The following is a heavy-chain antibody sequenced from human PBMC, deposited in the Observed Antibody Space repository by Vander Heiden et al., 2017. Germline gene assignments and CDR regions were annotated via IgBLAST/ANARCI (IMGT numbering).Heavy chain of an antibody. Sequence: QVQLVQSGGEVKKPGASVTVSCKTFGHMCSNYAITWVRQAPGQGLEWMGWIRVYDGNTNYAQKFQGRVTMTTDTSTRTAYMELRNLRSDDTAMYYCARDRWELHSTPAQVDYWGQGTLVTVSS. CDR2: IRVYDGNT. CDR1: GHMCSNYA. D-gene: IGHD1-26*01. J-gene: IGHJ4*02. CDR3: ARDRWELHSTPAQVDY. V-gene: IGHV1-18*01.